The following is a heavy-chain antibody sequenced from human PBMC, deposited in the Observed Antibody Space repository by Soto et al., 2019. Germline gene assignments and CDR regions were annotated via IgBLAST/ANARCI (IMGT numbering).Heavy chain of an antibody. V-gene: IGHV3-11*01. CDR1: GFTFGDYY. CDR2: ISSSGSTI. CDR3: AREGILYDSSGYYSFDI. Sequence: PGGSLRLSCAASGFTFGDYYMSWIRQAPGKGLEWVSYISSSGSTIYYADSVKGRFTISRDNAKNSLYLQMNSLRAEDTAVYYCAREGILYDSSGYYSFDIWGQGTMVTVSS. J-gene: IGHJ3*02. D-gene: IGHD3-22*01.